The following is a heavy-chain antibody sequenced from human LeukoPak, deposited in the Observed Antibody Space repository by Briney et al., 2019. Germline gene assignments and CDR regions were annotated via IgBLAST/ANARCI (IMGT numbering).Heavy chain of an antibody. Sequence: GGSLRLSCAASGFTVSSNYMNWVRQAPGKGLEWVSVIYSGGDTYYADSVKGRFTISRDNSRNTLYLQMNSLRAEDAAVYYCARSWDARLNFDYWGQGTLVTVSS. V-gene: IGHV3-66*02. CDR3: ARSWDARLNFDY. CDR2: IYSGGDT. J-gene: IGHJ4*02. D-gene: IGHD1-26*01. CDR1: GFTVSSNY.